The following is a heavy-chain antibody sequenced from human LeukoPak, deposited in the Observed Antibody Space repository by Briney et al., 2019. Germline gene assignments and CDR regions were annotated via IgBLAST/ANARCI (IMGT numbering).Heavy chain of an antibody. CDR2: IYTSGST. V-gene: IGHV4-61*02. Sequence: SETLSLTCTVSGGSISSSSYYWSWIRQPAGKGLEWIGRIYTSGSTNYNPSLKSRVTMSVDTSKNQFSLKLSSVTAADTAVYYCASANPHSSSWYVFDYWGQGTLVTVSS. D-gene: IGHD6-13*01. CDR1: GGSISSSSYY. CDR3: ASANPHSSSWYVFDY. J-gene: IGHJ4*02.